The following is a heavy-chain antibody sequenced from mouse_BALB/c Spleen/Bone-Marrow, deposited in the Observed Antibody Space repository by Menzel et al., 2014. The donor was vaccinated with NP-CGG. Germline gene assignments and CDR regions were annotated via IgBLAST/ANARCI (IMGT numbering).Heavy chain of an antibody. J-gene: IGHJ3*01. CDR3: ASPIYYGNYEGFAY. CDR1: GYTFTDYA. V-gene: IGHV1-67*01. D-gene: IGHD2-1*01. CDR2: ISTYSGNT. Sequence: QVQLQQPGPELVRPGVSVKISCKGSGYTFTDYAMHWVKQSHAKSLEWTGVISTYSGNTNYNQKFKGEATMTVDKSSSTAYMELARLTSEDSAIYYCASPIYYGNYEGFAYWGQGTLVTVSA.